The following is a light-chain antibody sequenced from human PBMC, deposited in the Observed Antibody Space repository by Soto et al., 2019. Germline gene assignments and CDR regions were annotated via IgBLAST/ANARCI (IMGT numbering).Light chain of an antibody. CDR2: AAS. Sequence: DIQMTQSPSSLSASLGERVTITCRASQGVRSYLSWYQQKPGKAPKLLIYAASTLHSGVPSRFSGSGSGTDFTLTISSLQPEDFETYYCQQNYSYPRTFGGGTKVDIK. V-gene: IGKV1-39*01. J-gene: IGKJ4*02. CDR3: QQNYSYPRT. CDR1: QGVRSY.